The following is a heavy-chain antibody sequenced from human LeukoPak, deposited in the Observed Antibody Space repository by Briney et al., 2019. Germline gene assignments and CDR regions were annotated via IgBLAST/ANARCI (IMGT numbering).Heavy chain of an antibody. CDR3: ARGRSGSYF. CDR2: INHSGST. CDR1: GGSFSGYY. J-gene: IGHJ4*02. V-gene: IGHV4-34*01. D-gene: IGHD1-26*01. Sequence: PSETLSLTCAVYGGSFSGYYWSWIRQPPGKGLEWIGEINHSGSTNYNPSLKSRVNISVDTSKNQFSLKLSSVTAADTAVYYCARGRSGSYFWGQGTLVTVSS.